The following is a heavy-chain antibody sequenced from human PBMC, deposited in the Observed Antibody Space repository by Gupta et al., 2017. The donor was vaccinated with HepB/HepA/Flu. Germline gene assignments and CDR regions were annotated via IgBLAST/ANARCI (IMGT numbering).Heavy chain of an antibody. V-gene: IGHV3-30*18. CDR3: AKMSGGSSGWPFDY. Sequence: QVQLVESGGGVVQPGRSLRLSCAASGFTFSSYGLHGVRQAPGKGREWVAVISYDGSNIYYAESVKGRFTISRDSSKNTLYLQMNSLRAEDTAVYYCAKMSGGSSGWPFDYWGQGTLVTVSS. CDR1: GFTFSSYG. J-gene: IGHJ4*02. CDR2: ISYDGSNI. D-gene: IGHD6-19*01.